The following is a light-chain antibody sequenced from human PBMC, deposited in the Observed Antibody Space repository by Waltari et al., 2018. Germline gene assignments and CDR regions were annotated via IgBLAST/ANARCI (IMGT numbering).Light chain of an antibody. J-gene: IGKJ2*01. CDR2: VTS. Sequence: EIIMTQSPATLSVSPGETATLSCRASKSVCNNIAWFQQTPGQAPRLLIYVTSSRSTNIPGRFSGAGSGTDFTLTISGLQSEDFAVYYCQQYNEWPYTLGQGT. V-gene: IGKV3-15*01. CDR1: KSVCNN. CDR3: QQYNEWPYT.